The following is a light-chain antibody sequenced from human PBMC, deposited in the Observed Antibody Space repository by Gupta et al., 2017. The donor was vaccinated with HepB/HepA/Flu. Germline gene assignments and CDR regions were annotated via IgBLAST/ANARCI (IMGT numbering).Light chain of an antibody. V-gene: IGLV10-54*04. CDR1: SNNVGNQG. CDR2: SNN. J-gene: IGLJ3*02. Sequence: HAGLTPPPTVSKVLRQTATLTCTGNSNNVGNQGAAWLQQHQGPPPKLLSASNNNRPSGMPERVSCSRSGTTASPTITVLQPEDEADDDCYAWDSSLSAVVFGGGTKLTVL. CDR3: YAWDSSLSAVV.